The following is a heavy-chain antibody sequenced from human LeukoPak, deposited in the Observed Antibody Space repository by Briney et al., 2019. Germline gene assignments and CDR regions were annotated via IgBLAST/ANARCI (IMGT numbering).Heavy chain of an antibody. V-gene: IGHV4-59*01. CDR2: IYYSGRT. CDR3: ARVAKGDYGYYYYDIDV. J-gene: IGHJ6*03. CDR1: GGSISSYY. Sequence: SETLSLTCTVSGGSISSYYWSWIRQPPGKGLEWIGYIYYSGRTNYNPSLKSRVTISVDTSKNQFSLKLNSVTAADTAVYYCARVAKGDYGYYYYDIDVWGKGTTVTISS. D-gene: IGHD4-17*01.